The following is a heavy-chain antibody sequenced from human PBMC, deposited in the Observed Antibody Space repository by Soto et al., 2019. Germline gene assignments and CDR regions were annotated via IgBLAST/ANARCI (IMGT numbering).Heavy chain of an antibody. CDR3: AKETYSGPLDY. CDR1: GFTFSSYG. CDR2: ISYDGSNK. Sequence: QVQLVESGGGVVQPGRSLRLSCAASGFTFSSYGMHWVRQAPGKGLEWVAAISYDGSNKYYVDSVKGRFTISRDNSKNTLYLQMISLRAEDTAVYYCAKETYSGPLDYWGQGTLVTVSS. D-gene: IGHD2-15*01. V-gene: IGHV3-30*18. J-gene: IGHJ4*02.